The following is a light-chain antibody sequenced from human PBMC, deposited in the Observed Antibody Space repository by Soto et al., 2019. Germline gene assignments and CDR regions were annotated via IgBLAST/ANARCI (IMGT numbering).Light chain of an antibody. CDR1: SSDVGGSNY. CDR3: SSYTSSNTLV. CDR2: EVD. J-gene: IGLJ1*01. Sequence: QSVLAQPASVSGSPGQSTIISCTGTSSDVGGSNYVSWYQQHPGKAPKFLIYEVDNRASGVSDRFSGSKSGNTASLTISVLQAEDEADYYCSSYTSSNTLVFGTGTKLTVL. V-gene: IGLV2-14*01.